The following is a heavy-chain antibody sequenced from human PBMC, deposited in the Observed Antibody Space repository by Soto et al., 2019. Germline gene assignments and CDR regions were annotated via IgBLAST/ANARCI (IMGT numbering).Heavy chain of an antibody. CDR3: ARGSGSLYYFHY. Sequence: EVRLVESGGGLMQPGGSLRLSCAASGFNVSTNYMTWVRQAPGKGLEWVSVIYSGGTTYYADSVKGRFIISRDNFKNTLYLQMNNLRAEDTALYYCARGSGSLYYFHYWGQGTLVTVSS. CDR2: IYSGGTT. CDR1: GFNVSTNY. D-gene: IGHD1-26*01. V-gene: IGHV3-53*01. J-gene: IGHJ4*02.